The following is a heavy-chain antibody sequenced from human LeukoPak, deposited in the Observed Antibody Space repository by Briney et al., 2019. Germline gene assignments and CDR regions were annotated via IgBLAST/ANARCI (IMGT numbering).Heavy chain of an antibody. Sequence: SETLSLTCAVYGGSFSGYYWSWIRQPQGKGLEWIGEINHSGSTNYTPSLKSRLTISVDTSKNQFSLKLSSVTAADTAVYYCARGRFGLVGHLHPWGQATLVTVSS. V-gene: IGHV4-34*01. D-gene: IGHD2-8*02. CDR3: ARGRFGLVGHLHP. CDR1: GGSFSGYY. CDR2: INHSGST. J-gene: IGHJ5*02.